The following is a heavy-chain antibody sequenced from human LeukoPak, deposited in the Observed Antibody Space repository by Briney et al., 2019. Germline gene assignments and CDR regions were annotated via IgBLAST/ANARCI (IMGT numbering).Heavy chain of an antibody. V-gene: IGHV1-18*04. J-gene: IGHJ3*02. CDR1: GYTFTSYG. Sequence: ASVKVSCKASGYTFTSYGISWVRQAPGQGLEWMGWISAYNGNTNYAQKLQGRVTMTTDTSTSTAYMELRSLRSDDTAVYYCAREKQWLPKSGALDIWGQGTMVTVSS. CDR3: AREKQWLPKSGALDI. CDR2: ISAYNGNT. D-gene: IGHD6-19*01.